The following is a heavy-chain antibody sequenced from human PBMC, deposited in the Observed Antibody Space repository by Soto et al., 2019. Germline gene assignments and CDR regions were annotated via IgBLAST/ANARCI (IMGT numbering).Heavy chain of an antibody. CDR3: VRDGTKTLRDWFDP. J-gene: IGHJ5*02. CDR2: IYATGTT. D-gene: IGHD1-1*01. Sequence: SETLSLTCTVSGASISGFYWSWIRKSAGKGLEWIGRIYATGTTDYNPSLKSRVMMSVDTSKKQFSLKLRSVTAADTAVYYCVRDGTKTLRDWFDPWGQGISVTISS. V-gene: IGHV4-4*07. CDR1: GASISGFY.